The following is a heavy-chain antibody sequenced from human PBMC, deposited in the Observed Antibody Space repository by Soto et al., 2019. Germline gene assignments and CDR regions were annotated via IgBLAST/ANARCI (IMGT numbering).Heavy chain of an antibody. Sequence: PSETLSLTCTVSGGSISSYYWIWIRRPPGKGLEWIGYIYYSGSTNYNPSLKSRVTISVDTSKNQFSLKLSSVTAADTAVYYCARDQYCGGDCYNYGMDVWGQGTTVTVSS. D-gene: IGHD2-21*02. CDR1: GGSISSYY. CDR2: IYYSGST. CDR3: ARDQYCGGDCYNYGMDV. V-gene: IGHV4-59*01. J-gene: IGHJ6*02.